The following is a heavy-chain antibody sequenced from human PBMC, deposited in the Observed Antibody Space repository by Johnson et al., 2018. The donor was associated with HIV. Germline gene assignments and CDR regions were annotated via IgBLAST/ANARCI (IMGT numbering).Heavy chain of an antibody. V-gene: IGHV3-30-3*02. CDR3: AKDQSLLAAPPDAFDI. CDR1: GFTFRSYA. J-gene: IGHJ3*02. CDR2: ISFDGHNR. D-gene: IGHD6-6*01. Sequence: QVQLVESGGGVVRPGGSLRLSCAVSGFTFRSYAMHWVRQAPGKGLEWVAVISFDGHNRYYADSVKGRFTISRDNSKNMLYLQMNSLRAEDTAVYYCAKDQSLLAAPPDAFDIWGQGTMVTVSS.